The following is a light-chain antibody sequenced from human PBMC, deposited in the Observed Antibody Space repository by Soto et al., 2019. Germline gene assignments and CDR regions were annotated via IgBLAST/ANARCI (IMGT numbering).Light chain of an antibody. CDR1: QSVSSSY. V-gene: IGKV3-20*01. J-gene: IGKJ1*01. CDR3: QQYDSSLTWT. Sequence: EIVLTQSPGTLSLSPGERATLSCRASQSVSSSYLAWYQQKPGQAPRLLIYGASSSATGIPDRFSGSGCGTDFTLTIIRLEPEDFSVYYCQQYDSSLTWTFGQGTKVEIK. CDR2: GAS.